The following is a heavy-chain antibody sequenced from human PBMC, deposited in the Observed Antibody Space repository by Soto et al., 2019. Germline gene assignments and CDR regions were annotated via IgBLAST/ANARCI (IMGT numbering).Heavy chain of an antibody. D-gene: IGHD3-10*01. CDR1: GFTFSSYA. V-gene: IGHV3-23*01. Sequence: GGSLRLSCAASGFTFSSYAMSWVRQAPGKGLEWVSAISGSGGSTYYAGSVKGRFTISRDNSKNTLYLQMNSLRAEDTAVYYCAKGGPYYYGSGSPPTYYYYYYMDVWGKGTTVTVSS. CDR2: ISGSGGST. CDR3: AKGGPYYYGSGSPPTYYYYYYMDV. J-gene: IGHJ6*03.